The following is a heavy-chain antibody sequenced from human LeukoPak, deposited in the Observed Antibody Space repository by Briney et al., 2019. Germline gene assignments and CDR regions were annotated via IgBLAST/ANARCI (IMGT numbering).Heavy chain of an antibody. J-gene: IGHJ4*02. CDR1: GFTFSSYW. V-gene: IGHV3-7*04. Sequence: PGGSLRLSCAASGFTFSSYWMSWVRQAPGKGLEWVANIKRDGSEKYYVDSVKGRFTISRDNAKNSLYLQMNSLRAEDTAVYYCVRGEPSIAVAAVDYWGQGTLVTVSS. CDR3: VRGEPSIAVAAVDY. CDR2: IKRDGSEK. D-gene: IGHD6-19*01.